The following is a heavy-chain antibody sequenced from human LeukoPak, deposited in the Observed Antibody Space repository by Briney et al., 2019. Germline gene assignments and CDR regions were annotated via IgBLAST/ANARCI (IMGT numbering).Heavy chain of an antibody. Sequence: SETLSLTXSVSGGSLSGYYWSWIRQPAGKGLEWIGRIYTSGSTNYSPSLQSRVTMSVDTSKNQFSLKLSSVTAADTAVYYCARDRISAVADAFDIWGQGTMVTVSS. CDR3: ARDRISAVADAFDI. V-gene: IGHV4-4*07. CDR1: GGSLSGYY. J-gene: IGHJ3*02. CDR2: IYTSGST. D-gene: IGHD2/OR15-2a*01.